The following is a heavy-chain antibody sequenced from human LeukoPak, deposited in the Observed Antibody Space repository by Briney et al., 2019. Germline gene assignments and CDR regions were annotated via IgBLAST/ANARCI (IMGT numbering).Heavy chain of an antibody. CDR1: GGSISGSSYF. CDR2: IYYSGNT. J-gene: IGHJ4*02. V-gene: IGHV4-39*01. CDR3: ARLWSGYRPPDY. Sequence: PSETLSLTCAVSGGSISGSSYFWGWIRQPPGKGLEWIGSIYYSGNTYYNPSLKSRVTISVDTSKNQFSLKLSSVTAADTAVYYCARLWSGYRPPDYWGQGTLVTVSS. D-gene: IGHD3-3*01.